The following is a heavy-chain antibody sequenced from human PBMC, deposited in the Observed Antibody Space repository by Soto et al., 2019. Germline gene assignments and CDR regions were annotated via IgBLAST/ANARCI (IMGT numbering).Heavy chain of an antibody. V-gene: IGHV3-33*01. CDR1: GFKLTDYG. CDR2: SWFDGGIA. D-gene: IGHD3-22*01. Sequence: QVQLVESGGGVVQPGRSLRLSCVAFGFKLTDYGLNWVRQPPGKGLEWVAISWFDGGIAYYAESVKGGFTISRDDSRNTVYVHMNSLRGEDTAMYYCARDGARIDSSGKFDYWGQGTQVTVSS. CDR3: ARDGARIDSSGKFDY. J-gene: IGHJ4*02.